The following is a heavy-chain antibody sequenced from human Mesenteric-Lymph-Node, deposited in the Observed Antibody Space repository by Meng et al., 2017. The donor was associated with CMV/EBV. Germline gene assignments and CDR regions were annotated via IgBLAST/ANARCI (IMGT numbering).Heavy chain of an antibody. J-gene: IGHJ4*02. CDR3: ARDLDGVAAAAGSFDY. V-gene: IGHV3-48*03. CDR1: GFTFSSYE. D-gene: IGHD6-13*01. Sequence: GESLKISCVASGFTFSSYEMNWVRQAPGKGLEWVSYISSSGSTIYYADSVKGRFTISRDNAKNSLYLQMNNLRAEDTAVYYCARDLDGVAAAAGSFDYWGQGTLVTVSS. CDR2: ISSSGSTI.